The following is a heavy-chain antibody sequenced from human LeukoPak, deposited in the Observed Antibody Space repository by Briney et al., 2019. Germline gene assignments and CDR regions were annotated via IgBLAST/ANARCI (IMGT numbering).Heavy chain of an antibody. D-gene: IGHD6-19*01. CDR1: GGSISSGGYY. V-gene: IGHV4-30-2*01. Sequence: SQTLSLTCTVSGGSISSGGYYWSWIRQPPGKGLEWIGYIYHSGSTYYNPSLKSRVTISVDRSKNQFSLKLSSVTAADTAVYYCASPSRGYSSGWNWFDPWGQGTLVTVSS. CDR3: ASPSRGYSSGWNWFDP. CDR2: IYHSGST. J-gene: IGHJ5*02.